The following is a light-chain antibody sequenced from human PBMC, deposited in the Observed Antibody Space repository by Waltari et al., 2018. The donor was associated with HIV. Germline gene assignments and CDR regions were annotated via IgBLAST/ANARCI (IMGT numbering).Light chain of an antibody. V-gene: IGKV1-39*01. J-gene: IGKJ3*01. Sequence: DIQMTQPPSCLSASVGERVPITCRASQSISTYLNWYQHKPGKAPKLMIYAASILQSGVPSRFSGSGSGTDFTLTISSLQPEDFATYYCQQSYNSPFTFGPGTKVDIK. CDR2: AAS. CDR1: QSISTY. CDR3: QQSYNSPFT.